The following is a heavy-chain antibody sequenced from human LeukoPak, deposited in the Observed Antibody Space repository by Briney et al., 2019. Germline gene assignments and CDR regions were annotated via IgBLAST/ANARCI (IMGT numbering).Heavy chain of an antibody. Sequence: GGSLRLSCAASGFTFSSYAMTWVRQAPGKGLEWVSLISSGGTYEYYADSVKGRFTISRDNSKNTLYLQLNSLRAEDTAVYYCARDSTYYYDSGSSGPHYFDNWGQGTLVTVSS. V-gene: IGHV3-30*01. CDR3: ARDSTYYYDSGSSGPHYFDN. D-gene: IGHD3-10*01. J-gene: IGHJ4*02. CDR2: ISSGGTYE. CDR1: GFTFSSYA.